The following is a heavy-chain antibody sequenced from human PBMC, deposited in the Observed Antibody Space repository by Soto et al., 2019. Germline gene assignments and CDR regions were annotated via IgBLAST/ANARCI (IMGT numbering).Heavy chain of an antibody. Sequence: SETLSLTCAVYGGSFSGYYWSWIRQPPGKGLEWIGEINHSGSTNYNPSLKSRVTISVDTSKNQFSLKLSSVTAADTAVYYCARGGLVISSAAFDPWGQGTLVTVSS. CDR1: GGSFSGYY. CDR2: INHSGST. V-gene: IGHV4-34*01. J-gene: IGHJ5*02. D-gene: IGHD3-9*01. CDR3: ARGGLVISSAAFDP.